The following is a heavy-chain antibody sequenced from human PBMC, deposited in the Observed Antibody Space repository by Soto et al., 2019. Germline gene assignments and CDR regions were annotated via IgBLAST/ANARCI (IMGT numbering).Heavy chain of an antibody. Sequence: GGSLRLSYAASGFTFSSYAMSWVRQAPGKGLEWVSAISGSGGSTYYADSVKGRFTISRDHSKNTLYLQMNSLRAEDTAVYYYAKVALLTPQWLVRGSAAGFFDYWGQGTLVTVSS. V-gene: IGHV3-23*01. CDR3: AKVALLTPQWLVRGSAAGFFDY. J-gene: IGHJ4*02. CDR1: GFTFSSYA. CDR2: ISGSGGST. D-gene: IGHD6-19*01.